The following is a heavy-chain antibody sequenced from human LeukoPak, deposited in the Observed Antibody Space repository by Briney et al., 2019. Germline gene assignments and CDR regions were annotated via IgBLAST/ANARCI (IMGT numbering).Heavy chain of an antibody. CDR1: GFTFSSYG. CDR2: IRYDGSNK. Sequence: GGSLRLSCAASGFTFSSYGMHWVRQAPGKGLEWVAFIRYDGSNKYYADSVKGRFTISRDNSKNTLYLQMNSLRAEDTAVYYCAKDGSQQLVRSFDYWGQGTLVTVSS. CDR3: AKDGSQQLVRSFDY. D-gene: IGHD6-13*01. J-gene: IGHJ4*02. V-gene: IGHV3-30*02.